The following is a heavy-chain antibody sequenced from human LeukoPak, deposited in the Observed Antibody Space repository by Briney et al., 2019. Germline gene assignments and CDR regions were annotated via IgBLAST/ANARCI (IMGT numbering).Heavy chain of an antibody. CDR3: AGMGGPGNWFDP. CDR2: IYNSGST. Sequence: SETLSLTCTVSGGSISSYYWSWIRHPPGKGLEGMGYIYNSGSTNYNPSPKSRVTISVGTSKYQFSLKLSTVAAADTAVYCCAGMGGPGNWFDPWGQGTLVTVSS. D-gene: IGHD3-16*01. J-gene: IGHJ5*02. CDR1: GGSISSYY. V-gene: IGHV4-59*08.